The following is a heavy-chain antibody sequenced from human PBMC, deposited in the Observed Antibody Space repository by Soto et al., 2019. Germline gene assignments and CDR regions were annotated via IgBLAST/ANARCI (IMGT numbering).Heavy chain of an antibody. D-gene: IGHD2-2*01. CDR3: ARGGYCSSTSCYGDYFDV. CDR2: INPNSGGT. V-gene: IGHV1-2*04. CDR1: GYTFTGYY. Sequence: ASVKVSCKASGYTFTGYYMHWVRQAPGQGLEWMGWINPNSGGTNYAQKFQGWVTMTRDTSISTVYMELSRLRSDDTAVYYCARGGYCSSTSCYGDYFDVCGQGTLVTVSS. J-gene: IGHJ4*02.